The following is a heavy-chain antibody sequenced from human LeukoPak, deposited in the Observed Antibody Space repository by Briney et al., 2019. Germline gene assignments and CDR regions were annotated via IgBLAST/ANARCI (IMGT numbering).Heavy chain of an antibody. CDR3: ARGAAAGTGLTYMDV. V-gene: IGHV3-13*01. CDR1: GFTFSSYD. J-gene: IGHJ6*03. D-gene: IGHD6-13*01. Sequence: PGGSLRLSCAASGFTFSSYDMHWVRQATGKGLEWVSAIGTAGDTYYPGSVKGRFTISRENAKNSLYIQMNSLRAGDTAVYYCARGAAAGTGLTYMDVWGKGTTVTVSS. CDR2: IGTAGDT.